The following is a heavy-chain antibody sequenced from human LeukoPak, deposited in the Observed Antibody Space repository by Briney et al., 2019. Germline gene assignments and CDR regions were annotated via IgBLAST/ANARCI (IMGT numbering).Heavy chain of an antibody. J-gene: IGHJ4*02. V-gene: IGHV4-34*01. D-gene: IGHD7-27*01. CDR3: ARGDKNWGSPPLHRY. CDR2: INHSGST. Sequence: PSETLSLTSAVYGGSFSGYYWSWIRQPPGKGLEWIGEINHSGSTNYNPSLKSRVTISVDTSKNQFSLKLSSVTAADTAVYYCARGDKNWGSPPLHRYWGQGTLVTVSS. CDR1: GGSFSGYY.